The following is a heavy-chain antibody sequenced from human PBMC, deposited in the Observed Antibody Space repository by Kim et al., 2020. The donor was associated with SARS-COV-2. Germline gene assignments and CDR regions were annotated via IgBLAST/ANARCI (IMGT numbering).Heavy chain of an antibody. CDR3: AKDLWVFSAMDA. Sequence: GGSLRLSCVASGFTFSSCAMGWVRLAPGKGLEWVSSISHDGHGHYYAASVNGRFTISRDDSKNTLYLRLNSLRAEDTALYYCAKDLWVFSAMDAWGQGTTVIVSS. V-gene: IGHV3-23*01. D-gene: IGHD2-21*01. CDR2: ISHDGHGH. CDR1: GFTFSSCA. J-gene: IGHJ6*02.